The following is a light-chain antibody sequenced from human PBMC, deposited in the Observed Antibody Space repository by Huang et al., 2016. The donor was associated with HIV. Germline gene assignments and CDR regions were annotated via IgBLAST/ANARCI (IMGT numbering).Light chain of an antibody. CDR2: DAS. V-gene: IGKV3-11*01. CDR3: QHRATWPLS. Sequence: EIVLTQSPATLSLSPGERATLSCRASQSVRNFLAWYQQRPGQAPRLLIYDASNRATGIPVRFSGSGSGIDFTLTISSLEPEDFAVYYCQHRATWPLSFGGGTKVEIK. CDR1: QSVRNF. J-gene: IGKJ4*01.